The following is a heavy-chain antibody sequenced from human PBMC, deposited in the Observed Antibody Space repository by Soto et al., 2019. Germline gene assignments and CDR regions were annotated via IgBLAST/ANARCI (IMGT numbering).Heavy chain of an antibody. CDR3: ASSLPTVTTQSYYYYMDV. V-gene: IGHV1-46*03. D-gene: IGHD4-17*01. J-gene: IGHJ6*03. CDR2: INPSGGST. CDR1: RYTFTSYY. Sequence: GASVKATCKASRYTFTSYYMHSLRQAPGQGLEWMGIINPSGGSTSYAQKFQGRVTMTRDTSTSTVYMELSSLRSEDTAVYYCASSLPTVTTQSYYYYMDVWGKGTTVTVSS.